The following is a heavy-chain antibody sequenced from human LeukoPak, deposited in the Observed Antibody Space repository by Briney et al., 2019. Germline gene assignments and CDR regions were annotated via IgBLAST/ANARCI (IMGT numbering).Heavy chain of an antibody. CDR1: GGTFSSYA. CDR3: ARVGFGSGYFDY. J-gene: IGHJ4*02. CDR2: IIPIFGTA. D-gene: IGHD2-15*01. V-gene: IGHV1-69*13. Sequence: EASVKVSCKASGGTFSSYAISWVRQAPGQGLEWMGGIIPIFGTANYAQKFQGRVTITADESTSTAYMGLSSLRSEDTAVYCCARVGFGSGYFDYWGQGTLVTVSS.